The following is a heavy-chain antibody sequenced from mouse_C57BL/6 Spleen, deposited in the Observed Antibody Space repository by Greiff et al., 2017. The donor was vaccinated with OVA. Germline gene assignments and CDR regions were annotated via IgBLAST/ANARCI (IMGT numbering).Heavy chain of an antibody. CDR2: IYPRDGST. Sequence: QVQLQQSGPELVKPGASVKLSCKASGYTFTSYDINWVKQRPGQGLEWIGWIYPRDGSTKYNEKFKGKATLTVDTSSSTAYMELHSLTSEDSAVYFCAREEEITGPYWYFDVWGTGTTVTVSS. J-gene: IGHJ1*03. CDR1: GYTFTSYD. V-gene: IGHV1-85*01. CDR3: AREEEITGPYWYFDV. D-gene: IGHD4-1*01.